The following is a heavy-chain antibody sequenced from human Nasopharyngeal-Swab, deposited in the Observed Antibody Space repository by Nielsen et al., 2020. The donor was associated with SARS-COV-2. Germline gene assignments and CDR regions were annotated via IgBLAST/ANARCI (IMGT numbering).Heavy chain of an antibody. D-gene: IGHD3-10*01. J-gene: IGHJ4*02. CDR3: ARVYYGSGSS. CDR1: GFTVSSNY. Sequence: SLKISCAASGFTVSSNYMSWVRQAPGKGLEWVSVIYSGGSTYYADSVKGRFTISRDNSKNTLYLQMNSLRAEDTAVYYCARVYYGSGSSWGQGTLVTVSS. V-gene: IGHV3-66*01. CDR2: IYSGGST.